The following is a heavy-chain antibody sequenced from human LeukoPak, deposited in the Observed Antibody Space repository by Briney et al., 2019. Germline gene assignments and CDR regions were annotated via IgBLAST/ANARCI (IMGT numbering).Heavy chain of an antibody. CDR2: ISAYNGNT. J-gene: IGHJ4*02. Sequence: ASVKVSCKASGYTFTSYGISWVRQAPGQGLEWMGWISAYNGNTNYAQKLQGRVTTTTDTSTSTAYMELRSLRSDDTAVYYCASLAHCGGDCYTPDYWGQGTLVTVSS. V-gene: IGHV1-18*01. D-gene: IGHD2-21*02. CDR3: ASLAHCGGDCYTPDY. CDR1: GYTFTSYG.